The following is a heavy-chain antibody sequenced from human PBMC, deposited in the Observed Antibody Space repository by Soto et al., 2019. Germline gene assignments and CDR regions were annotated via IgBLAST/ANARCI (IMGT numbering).Heavy chain of an antibody. J-gene: IGHJ6*02. Sequence: SVKVSCKASGGTFSSYAISWVRQAPGQGLEWMGGIIPIFGTANYAQKFQGRVTITADESTSTAYMELSSLRSEGTAVYYCAAASRITMVRGVYYYGMDVWGQGTTVTVSS. CDR2: IIPIFGTA. CDR1: GGTFSSYA. D-gene: IGHD3-10*01. CDR3: AAASRITMVRGVYYYGMDV. V-gene: IGHV1-69*13.